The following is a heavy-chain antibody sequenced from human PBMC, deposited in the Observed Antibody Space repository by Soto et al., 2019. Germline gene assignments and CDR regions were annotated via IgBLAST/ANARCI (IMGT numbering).Heavy chain of an antibody. CDR3: AKDGGTIAAADFDY. V-gene: IGHV3-23*01. J-gene: IGHJ4*02. D-gene: IGHD6-13*01. Sequence: GGSLSLSCAASGFTFSSYAMSWVRQAPGKGLEWVSTISGSGGTTYYADSVKGRFTISRDNSKNTLYLQMNSLRVEDTALYYCAKDGGTIAAADFDYWGQGXLVTVHS. CDR1: GFTFSSYA. CDR2: ISGSGGTT.